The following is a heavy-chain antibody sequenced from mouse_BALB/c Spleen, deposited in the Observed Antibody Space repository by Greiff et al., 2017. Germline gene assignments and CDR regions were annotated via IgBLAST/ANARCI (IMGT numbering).Heavy chain of an antibody. CDR1: GFTFNTYA. Sequence: EVQVVESGGGLVQPKGSLKLSCAASGFTFNTYAMNWVRQAPGKGLEWVARIRSKSNNYATYYADSVKDRFTISRDDSQSMLYLQMNNLKTEDTAMYYCVRQRTYYDYDGYYFDYWGQGTTLTVSS. CDR3: VRQRTYYDYDGYYFDY. J-gene: IGHJ2*01. V-gene: IGHV10-1*02. D-gene: IGHD2-4*01. CDR2: IRSKSNNYAT.